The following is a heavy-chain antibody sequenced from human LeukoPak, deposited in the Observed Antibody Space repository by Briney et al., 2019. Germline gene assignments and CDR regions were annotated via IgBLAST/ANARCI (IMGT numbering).Heavy chain of an antibody. J-gene: IGHJ4*02. V-gene: IGHV3-11*04. CDR2: ISSSGSNT. CDR1: GFTFSDYY. CDR3: ARDRGRDGYNSDY. Sequence: GGSLRLSCVASGFTFSDYYMSWIRQAPGKGLEWVSYISSSGSNTYYADSVKGRFTISRDNAKNSLYLQMNSLRAEDTAVYYCARDRGRDGYNSDYWGQGTLVTVSS. D-gene: IGHD5-24*01.